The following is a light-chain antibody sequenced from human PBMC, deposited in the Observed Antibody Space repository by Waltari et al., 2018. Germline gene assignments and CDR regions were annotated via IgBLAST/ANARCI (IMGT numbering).Light chain of an antibody. CDR2: DVF. J-gene: IGLJ2*01. Sequence: QSALTQPASVSGSPGQSISISCTGISSDVGGFNFVSWYQQHPGKAPKLMIYDVFNRPSGVSTRFSGSKSDNAASLAISGLQAEEEAVYYCSSYTASPPHVVFGGGTKVTVL. CDR1: SSDVGGFNF. CDR3: SSYTASPPHVV. V-gene: IGLV2-14*03.